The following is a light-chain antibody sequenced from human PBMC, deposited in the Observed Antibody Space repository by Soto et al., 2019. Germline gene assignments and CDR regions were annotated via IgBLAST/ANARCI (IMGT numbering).Light chain of an antibody. J-gene: IGKJ5*01. Sequence: DIQMTQSPSSLSASVGDRFTITGQASQDISNYLNWYQQTLGKAPKLLIYDASNSETGVPSRFSGSGSGTDFTFTISSLQPEDIATYYCQQYSHLITFGQGTRLEIK. CDR2: DAS. CDR1: QDISNY. V-gene: IGKV1-33*01. CDR3: QQYSHLIT.